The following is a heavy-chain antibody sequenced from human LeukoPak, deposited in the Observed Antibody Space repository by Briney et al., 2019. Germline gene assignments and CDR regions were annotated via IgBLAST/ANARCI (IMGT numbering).Heavy chain of an antibody. D-gene: IGHD3-22*01. Sequence: SGGSLRLSCAASGFTFSSYAMHWVRQAPGKGLEWVAVLSYDGSNKYYADSVKGRFTISRDNSKNTLYLQMNSLRAEDTAVYYCARDRANYDSSIYYYYYYGMDVWGQGTTVTVSS. CDR2: LSYDGSNK. CDR3: ARDRANYDSSIYYYYYYGMDV. V-gene: IGHV3-30-3*01. J-gene: IGHJ6*02. CDR1: GFTFSSYA.